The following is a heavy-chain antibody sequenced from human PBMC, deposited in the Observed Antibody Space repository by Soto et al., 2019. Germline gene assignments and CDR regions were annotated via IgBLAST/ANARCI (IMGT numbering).Heavy chain of an antibody. J-gene: IGHJ5*02. Sequence: GGSLRLSCTTSGFPFRTYTMSWVRQAPGKGLEWVSSISVWSNYRYTADSLKGRFFISRDNAKDSLYLEMNDLTAEDTAVYYCAGNVDITFIPPGGFDPWGQGTLVTVSS. V-gene: IGHV3-21*01. CDR2: ISVWSNYR. CDR1: GFPFRTYT. D-gene: IGHD5-12*01. CDR3: AGNVDITFIPPGGFDP.